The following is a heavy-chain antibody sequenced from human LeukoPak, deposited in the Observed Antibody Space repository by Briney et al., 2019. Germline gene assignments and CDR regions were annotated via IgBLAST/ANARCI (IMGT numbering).Heavy chain of an antibody. V-gene: IGHV4-59*01. CDR1: GGSISSYY. CDR3: ARGVRSXYXDIXTGYRTYYFDY. D-gene: IGHD3-9*01. Sequence: SETLSLTCTVSGGSISSYYWSWIRQPPGKGLEWIGYIYYSGSTNYNPSLKSRVTISVDTSKNQFSLKLSSVTAADTAVYYCARGVRSXYXDIXTGYRTYYFDYWGQGTLVTVSS. J-gene: IGHJ4*02. CDR2: IYYSGST.